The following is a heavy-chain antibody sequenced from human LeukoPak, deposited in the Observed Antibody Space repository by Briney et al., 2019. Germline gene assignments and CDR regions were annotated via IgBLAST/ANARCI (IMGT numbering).Heavy chain of an antibody. CDR3: AKDSVYSKIYYFDY. CDR2: ISGSGGST. V-gene: IGHV3-23*01. D-gene: IGHD4-11*01. J-gene: IGHJ4*02. CDR1: GGTFSSYA. Sequence: SCKASGGTFSSYAISWVRQAPGKGLEWVSAISGSGGSTYYADSVKGRFTISRDNSKNTLYLQMNSLRAEDTAVYYCAKDSVYSKIYYFDYWGQGTLVTVSS.